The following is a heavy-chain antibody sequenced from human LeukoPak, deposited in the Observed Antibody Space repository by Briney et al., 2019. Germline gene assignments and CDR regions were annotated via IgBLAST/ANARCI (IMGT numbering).Heavy chain of an antibody. V-gene: IGHV3-23*01. CDR2: ISGSGGST. CDR1: GFTFSSYA. Sequence: PGGSLRLSCAASGFTFSSYAMSWVRQAPGKGLEWVSAISGSGGSTYYADSVKGRFTISRDNSKNTLYLQMNSLRAEDTAVYYCAKVQYQLLSACYFDYWGQGTLVTVPS. CDR3: AKVQYQLLSACYFDY. J-gene: IGHJ4*02. D-gene: IGHD2-2*01.